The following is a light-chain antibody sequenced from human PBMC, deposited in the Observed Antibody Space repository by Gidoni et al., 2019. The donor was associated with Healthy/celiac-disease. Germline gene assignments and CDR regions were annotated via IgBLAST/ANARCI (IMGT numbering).Light chain of an antibody. CDR3: QLRRNWPVNT. CDR1: QSVSSY. Sequence: IVLTQAPDTLSLSPAERATLSCMASQSVSSYLAWYQQKSGQATSLLIYDAYNRATGVPARFSGSGSGTHFTLSLSILEPEDFAVYSCQLRRNWPVNTFGQGPKLEI. J-gene: IGKJ2*01. CDR2: DAY. V-gene: IGKV3-11*01.